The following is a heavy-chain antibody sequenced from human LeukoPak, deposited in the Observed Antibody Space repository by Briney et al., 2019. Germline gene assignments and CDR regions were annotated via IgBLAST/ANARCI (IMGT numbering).Heavy chain of an antibody. CDR1: GGSISSYY. CDR3: ARDMGYCSSTSCYVYYGMDV. D-gene: IGHD2-2*01. CDR2: IYYSGST. V-gene: IGHV4-59*01. J-gene: IGHJ6*02. Sequence: SETLSLTCTVSGGSISSYYWSWIRQPPGKGLEWIEYIYYSGSTNYNPSLKSRVTISVDTSKNQFSLKLSSVTAADTAVYYCARDMGYCSSTSCYVYYGMDVWGQGTTVTVSS.